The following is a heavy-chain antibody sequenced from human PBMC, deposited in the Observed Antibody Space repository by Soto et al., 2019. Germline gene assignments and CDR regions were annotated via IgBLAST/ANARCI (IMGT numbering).Heavy chain of an antibody. D-gene: IGHD6-19*01. CDR1: GGSISSTNW. J-gene: IGHJ3*02. CDR3: ARPQTYSSGGSAPFDI. Sequence: QVQLQESGPGLVKPSGTLSLTCAVSGGSISSTNWWSWVRQPPGKGLEWIGEIDHSGSTNYNPSLKSRFTISVDKSNNPFSLKLSSVTAADTAVYYCARPQTYSSGGSAPFDIWGQGTMVTVSS. CDR2: IDHSGST. V-gene: IGHV4-4*02.